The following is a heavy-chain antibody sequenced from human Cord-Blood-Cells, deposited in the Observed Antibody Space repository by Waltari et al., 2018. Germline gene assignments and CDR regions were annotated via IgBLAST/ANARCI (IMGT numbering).Heavy chain of an antibody. CDR2: ISSSSSTI. CDR3: ARFDSSGAFDI. Sequence: VQLVVSGGGLVQPGGSLRLSCEASGFTFSSHSMNWVRQAPGKGLEWVSYISSSSSTIYYADSVKGRFTISRDNAKNSLYLQMNSLRAEDTAVYYCARFDSSGAFDIWGQGTMVTVSS. D-gene: IGHD3-22*01. CDR1: GFTFSSHS. V-gene: IGHV3-48*01. J-gene: IGHJ3*02.